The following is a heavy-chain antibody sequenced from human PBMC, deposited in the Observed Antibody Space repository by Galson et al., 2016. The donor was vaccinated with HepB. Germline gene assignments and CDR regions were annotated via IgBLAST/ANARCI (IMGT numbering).Heavy chain of an antibody. CDR3: ARLSRGILTAYEW. CDR2: IYPSDSDT. J-gene: IGHJ4*02. V-gene: IGHV5-51*01. Sequence: QSGAEVKKPGESLKVSCQTSGYGFNTYWIGWVRQMPGKGLEWMGIIYPSDSDTRYNPSFQGQVTISADKSISTAYLQWSALKASDSAMYYCARLSRGILTAYEWWGQGTLVTVSS. D-gene: IGHD3-9*01. CDR1: GYGFNTYW.